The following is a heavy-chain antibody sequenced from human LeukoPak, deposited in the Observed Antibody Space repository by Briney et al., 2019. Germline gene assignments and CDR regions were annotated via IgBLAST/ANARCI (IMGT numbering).Heavy chain of an antibody. Sequence: ASVRVSCKASGHTLTGYYMHWVRQAPGQGLEWMGWINANSGGTNYAQKFQGRVTMTRDTSISTAYMELSRLRSDDTAVYYCARGKKIYYFDYWGQGTLVTVSS. CDR2: INANSGGT. CDR3: ARGKKIYYFDY. J-gene: IGHJ4*02. V-gene: IGHV1-2*02. D-gene: IGHD2-15*01. CDR1: GHTLTGYY.